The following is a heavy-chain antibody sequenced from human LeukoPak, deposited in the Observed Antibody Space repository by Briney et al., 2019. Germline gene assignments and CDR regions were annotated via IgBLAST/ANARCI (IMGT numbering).Heavy chain of an antibody. D-gene: IGHD3-16*01. CDR3: ARRTMGGAFDI. CDR1: GFSFSSYS. J-gene: IGHJ3*02. V-gene: IGHV3-48*01. CDR2: ISTSSTTI. Sequence: GGSLRLSCAASGFSFSSYSMNWVRQAPGKGLEWVSYISTSSTTIYYADSVKGRFTISRDNAKNSLYLQMNSLRAEDTAVYYCARRTMGGAFDIWGQGTMVTVSS.